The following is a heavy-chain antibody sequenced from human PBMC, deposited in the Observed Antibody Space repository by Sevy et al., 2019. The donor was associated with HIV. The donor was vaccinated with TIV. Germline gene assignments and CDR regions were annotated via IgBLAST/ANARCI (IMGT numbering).Heavy chain of an antibody. D-gene: IGHD2-2*01. CDR2: IFYTGTT. CDR1: GGSISSSNYY. V-gene: IGHV4-39*01. Sequence: SETLSLTCTVSGGSISSSNYYWVWIRQSPGKGLEWIGSIFYTGTTHYNPSLKSRVTISVDTSKNQFSLKLSSVTAADTAVYYCARDHLLSLAYSWFDPWGQGTLVTVSS. CDR3: ARDHLLSLAYSWFDP. J-gene: IGHJ5*02.